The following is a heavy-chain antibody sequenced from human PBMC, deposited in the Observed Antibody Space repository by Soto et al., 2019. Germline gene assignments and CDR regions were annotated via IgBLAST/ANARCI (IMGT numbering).Heavy chain of an antibody. CDR3: ARLPGGDGAP. Sequence: PSETLSLTCTVSGCSMSGYYWSWIRQPPGKGLEWIGYIYYIGSTNYNPSLRSRVTISLDTSKNQVSLKLTSVTAADTAVYYCARLPGGDGAPWGQGTQVTVS. J-gene: IGHJ5*02. CDR1: GCSMSGYY. CDR2: IYYIGST. V-gene: IGHV4-59*01. D-gene: IGHD2-21*02.